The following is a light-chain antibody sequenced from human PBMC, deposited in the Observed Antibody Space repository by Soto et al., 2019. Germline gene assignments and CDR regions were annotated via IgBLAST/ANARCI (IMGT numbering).Light chain of an antibody. J-gene: IGLJ2*01. V-gene: IGLV2-14*03. CDR3: SSYTSTSTLAV. CDR1: SSDVGGYNY. Sequence: QPVLTQPASVSGSPGQSITISCTGTSSDVGGYNYVSWYQQHPGKAPKLMIYDVNNRPSGVSNRFSGSKSGNTASLTISGLQAEDEADYYCSSYTSTSTLAVFGGGTKVTVL. CDR2: DVN.